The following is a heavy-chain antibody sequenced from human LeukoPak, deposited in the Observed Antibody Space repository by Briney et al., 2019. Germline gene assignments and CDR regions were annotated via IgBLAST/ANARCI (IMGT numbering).Heavy chain of an antibody. Sequence: GGSLRLSCAASGFTFSNAWMSWVRQAPGKGLEWVGRIKSKTDGGTTDYAAPVKGRFTISRDDSKNTLYLQMNSLKTEDTAVYYCTTLGGPLKEGEVVDYWGQGTLVTVSS. J-gene: IGHJ4*02. CDR3: TTLGGPLKEGEVVDY. CDR1: GFTFSNAW. CDR2: IKSKTDGGTT. D-gene: IGHD3-16*01. V-gene: IGHV3-15*01.